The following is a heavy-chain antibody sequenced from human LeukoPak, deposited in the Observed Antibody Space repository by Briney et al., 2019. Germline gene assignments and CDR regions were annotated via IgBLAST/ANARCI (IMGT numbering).Heavy chain of an antibody. CDR2: INPNSGGT. D-gene: IGHD2-15*01. V-gene: IGHV1-2*02. Sequence: GASVKVSCKASGYTFTGYYMHWVRQAPGQGLEWMGWINPNSGGTNYAQKFQGRVTMTRDTSISTAYMELSRLRSDDTAVYYCATAIVVVVASTAAFDIWGQGTMVTVSS. J-gene: IGHJ3*02. CDR3: ATAIVVVVASTAAFDI. CDR1: GYTFTGYY.